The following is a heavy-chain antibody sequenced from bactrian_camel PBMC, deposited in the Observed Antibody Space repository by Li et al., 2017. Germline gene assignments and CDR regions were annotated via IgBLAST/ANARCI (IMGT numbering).Heavy chain of an antibody. CDR3: AADPRGSGY. V-gene: IGHV3-2*01. CDR1: GFFFSNYY. D-gene: IGHD3*01. J-gene: IGHJ4*01. CDR2: IYTGGGST. Sequence: HVQLVESGGGSVQSGGSLRLSCVVSGFFFSNYYMSWVRQAPGKGLEWVSSIYTGGGSTTYADTVKGRFTISRDNAKNMLYLQMNSLKTEDTAVYHCAADPRGSGYWGQGTQVTVS.